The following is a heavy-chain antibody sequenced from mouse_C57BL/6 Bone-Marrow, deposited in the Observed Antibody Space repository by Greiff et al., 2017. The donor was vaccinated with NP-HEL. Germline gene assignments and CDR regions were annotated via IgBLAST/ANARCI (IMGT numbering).Heavy chain of an antibody. J-gene: IGHJ3*01. CDR3: ARKGVGRAWFAY. D-gene: IGHD4-1*01. CDR1: GYTFTDYY. CDR2: IYPNNGGN. Sequence: EVQLQQSGPELVKPGASVKMSCKASGYTFTDYYMHWVKQSHGKSLEWIGYIYPNNGGNGYNQKFKGKAKLTVDKSSSTAYMELRSLTSEDSAVYYCARKGVGRAWFAYWGQGTLVTVSA. V-gene: IGHV1-34*01.